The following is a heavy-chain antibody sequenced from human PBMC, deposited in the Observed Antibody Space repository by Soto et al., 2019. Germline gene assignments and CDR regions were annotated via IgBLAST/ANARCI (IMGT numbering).Heavy chain of an antibody. Sequence: QVPLVQSGAEVKKPGASVKVSCKASGYTFTSYGISWVRQAPGQGLEWMGWISAYNGNTNYAQKLQGRVTMTTDTSTSTAYMELRSLRSDDTAVYYCARVQYAYCGGDCYQWYYYYGMDVWGQGTTVTVS. D-gene: IGHD2-21*02. J-gene: IGHJ6*02. CDR2: ISAYNGNT. CDR3: ARVQYAYCGGDCYQWYYYYGMDV. CDR1: GYTFTSYG. V-gene: IGHV1-18*01.